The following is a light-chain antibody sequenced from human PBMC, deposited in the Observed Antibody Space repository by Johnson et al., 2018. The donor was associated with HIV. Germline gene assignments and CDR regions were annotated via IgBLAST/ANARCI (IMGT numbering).Light chain of an antibody. CDR3: GTWDSSLSAYV. V-gene: IGLV1-51*02. J-gene: IGLJ1*01. CDR2: EDT. CDR1: SSNIGDNY. Sequence: QSVLTQPPSVSAAPGQKVSISCSGSSSNIGDNYVSWYQQVPGTAPKLLIYEDTKRPSGIPDRLSGSKSGTSATLGITGLQTGDEADYYCGTWDSSLSAYVFGTGTKVTVL.